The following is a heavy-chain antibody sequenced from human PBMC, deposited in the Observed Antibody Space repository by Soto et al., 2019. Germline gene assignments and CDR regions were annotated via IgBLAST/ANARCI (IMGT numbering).Heavy chain of an antibody. CDR1: GYTFIGYY. V-gene: IGHV1-2*04. J-gene: IGHJ6*02. Sequence: GASVKVSCKASGYTFIGYYIHWVRQAPGQGLEWMGWINPNSGGTNYAQRCQGWVTMTSDRAVSTAYMGLSRVKSDDTAVEYCARGRGGLASLGYYGMDVWGQGTTVTVSS. CDR2: INPNSGGT. D-gene: IGHD3-22*01. CDR3: ARGRGGLASLGYYGMDV.